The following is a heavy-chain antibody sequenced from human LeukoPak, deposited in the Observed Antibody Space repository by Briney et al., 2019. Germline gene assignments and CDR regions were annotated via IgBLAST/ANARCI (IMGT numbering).Heavy chain of an antibody. V-gene: IGHV4-39*01. CDR2: VYYSGNT. Sequence: SETLSLTCTVSGGSISSTTYYWAWIRQPPGKGLEWIGSVYYSGNTYYNPSLMSRLTISVDTSKNQFSLQLSSVSAADTAVYYCARLGRSGWFFDYWGQGALVTVSS. CDR1: GGSISSTTYY. J-gene: IGHJ4*02. D-gene: IGHD6-13*01. CDR3: ARLGRSGWFFDY.